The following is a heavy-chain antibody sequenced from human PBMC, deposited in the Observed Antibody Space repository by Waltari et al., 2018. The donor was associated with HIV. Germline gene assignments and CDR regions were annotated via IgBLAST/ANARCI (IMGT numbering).Heavy chain of an antibody. D-gene: IGHD3-22*01. CDR2: IYWNDDK. CDR3: AHRTYYYDSSGYYRDWYFDL. J-gene: IGHJ2*01. V-gene: IGHV2-5*01. Sequence: QITLKESGPTLVKPTQTLTLTCTFSGFSLSTSGVGVGWIRQPPGKALEWLALIYWNDDKRYSPSLKSRLTITKDTSKNQVVLTMTNMDPVDTATYYCAHRTYYYDSSGYYRDWYFDLWGRGTLVTVSS. CDR1: GFSLSTSGVG.